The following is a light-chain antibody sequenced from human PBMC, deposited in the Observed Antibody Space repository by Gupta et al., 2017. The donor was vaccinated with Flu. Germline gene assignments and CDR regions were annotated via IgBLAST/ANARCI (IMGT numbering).Light chain of an antibody. Sequence: QSALTQPASVSGSPGQSITISCTATSSDVGDFDYVSWYQQHPGKAPELMIYDVTYRPSGVSNRFSASKSDNTAYMIISGLQPEDEAEYFCSYSTGSTTIFGGGTKLTVL. J-gene: IGLJ2*01. V-gene: IGLV2-14*03. CDR3: SYSTGSTTI. CDR2: DVT. CDR1: SSDVGDFDY.